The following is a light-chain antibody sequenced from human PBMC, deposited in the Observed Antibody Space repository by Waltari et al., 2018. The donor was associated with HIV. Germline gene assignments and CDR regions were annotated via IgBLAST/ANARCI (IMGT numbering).Light chain of an antibody. CDR2: RNN. J-gene: IGLJ2*01. CDR1: NSNVASIY. V-gene: IGLV1-47*01. Sequence: QSVLTQPPSTSGTSGPRVTISCSGSNSNVASIYIYWSRQFPGAAPKLLIYRNNQRPSGVADRFSGSKSGTSASLAISGLRSGDEADYYCAVWDDTLNGPVFGGGTRVTVL. CDR3: AVWDDTLNGPV.